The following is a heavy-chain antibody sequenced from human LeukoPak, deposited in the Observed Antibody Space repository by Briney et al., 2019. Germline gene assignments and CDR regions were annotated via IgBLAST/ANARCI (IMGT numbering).Heavy chain of an antibody. J-gene: IGHJ4*02. CDR1: GFTFSSYG. Sequence: GGSLRLSCAASGFTFSSYGMHWVRQAPGKGLEWVAFIRYDGSNKYYADSVKGRFTISRDNSKNTLYLQMNSLRAEDTAVYYCARQVYGSGSPYYFDYWGQGTLVTVSS. D-gene: IGHD3-10*01. CDR3: ARQVYGSGSPYYFDY. V-gene: IGHV3-30*02. CDR2: IRYDGSNK.